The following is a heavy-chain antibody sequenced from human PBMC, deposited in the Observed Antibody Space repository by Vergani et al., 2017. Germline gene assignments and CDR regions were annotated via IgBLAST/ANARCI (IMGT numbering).Heavy chain of an antibody. J-gene: IGHJ4*02. Sequence: QLQLQESGPGLVKPSETLSLTCTVSGSYISSSSYYWGWIRQPPGKGLEWIGSIYYSGSTYYNPSLKSRVTIAVGTSKNQSSLKLGSVTGADTAVYYCGSIEMATTGFDYWGQGTLVTVSS. CDR2: IYYSGST. V-gene: IGHV4-39*07. CDR3: GSIEMATTGFDY. D-gene: IGHD5-24*01. CDR1: GSYISSSSYY.